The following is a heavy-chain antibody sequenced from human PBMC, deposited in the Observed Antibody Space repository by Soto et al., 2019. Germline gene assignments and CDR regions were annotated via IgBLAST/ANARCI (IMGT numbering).Heavy chain of an antibody. D-gene: IGHD3-22*01. Sequence: QVQLQESGPGLVKPSETLSLTCTVSGGSISSYYWSWIRQPPGKGLEWIGYIYYSGSTNYNPSLKSRVTISVETSKNQFSLKLSSVTAADTAVYYCARVDYYDSSGSIDYWGQGTLVTVSS. CDR1: GGSISSYY. V-gene: IGHV4-59*01. CDR3: ARVDYYDSSGSIDY. CDR2: IYYSGST. J-gene: IGHJ4*02.